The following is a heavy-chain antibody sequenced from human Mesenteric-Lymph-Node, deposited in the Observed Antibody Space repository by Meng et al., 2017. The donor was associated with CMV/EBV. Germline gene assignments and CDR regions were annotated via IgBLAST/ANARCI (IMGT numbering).Heavy chain of an antibody. D-gene: IGHD2-8*01. CDR3: AKRSPQGMYYYDN. CDR2: ISGTYGST. Sequence: CAASGFTFSSYAMSWVRQAPGKGLEWVSSISGTYGSTYYADSVKGRFTISRDNSKNTLGLRMNSLSAEDTAIYYCAKRSPQGMYYYDNWGQGTLVTVSS. J-gene: IGHJ4*02. CDR1: GFTFSSYA. V-gene: IGHV3-23*01.